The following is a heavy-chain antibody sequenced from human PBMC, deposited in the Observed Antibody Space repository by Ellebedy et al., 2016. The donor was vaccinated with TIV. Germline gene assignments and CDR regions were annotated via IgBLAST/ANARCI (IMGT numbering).Heavy chain of an antibody. V-gene: IGHV6-1*01. CDR1: GDSVSSDSAA. D-gene: IGHD6-25*01. Sequence: SQTLSLTCAISGDSVSSDSAAWNWIRQSPSRGLEWLGRTYYRSKWFNDYAVSVKSRITINPDTSKNQFSLQLNSVTPEDTAVYYCARATAAAGAMDFWGQGTLVTVSS. CDR3: ARATAAAGAMDF. J-gene: IGHJ4*02. CDR2: TYYRSKWFN.